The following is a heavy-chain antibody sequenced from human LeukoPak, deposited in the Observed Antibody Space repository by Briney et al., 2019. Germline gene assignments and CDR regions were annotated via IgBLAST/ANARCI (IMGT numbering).Heavy chain of an antibody. CDR3: ARLSLFGVVIIGFDY. J-gene: IGHJ4*02. CDR1: GGSISSSSYY. CDR2: IYYSGST. V-gene: IGHV4-39*01. D-gene: IGHD3-3*01. Sequence: SETLSLTCTVSGGSISSSSYYWGWIRQPPGKGLEWIGSIYYSGSTYYNPSLKSRVTISVDTSKNQFSLKLSSVTAADTAVYYCARLSLFGVVIIGFDYWGQGTLVTVSS.